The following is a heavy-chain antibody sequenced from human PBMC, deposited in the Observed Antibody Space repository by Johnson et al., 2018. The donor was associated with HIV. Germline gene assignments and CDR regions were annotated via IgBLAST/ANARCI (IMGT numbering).Heavy chain of an antibody. Sequence: VQLVESGGGLVKPGGSLRLSCAASGFTVSSNYMSWVRQAPGKGLEWVSVIYSGGSTYYADSVKGRFTISRDNSKNTLYLQMNSLRAEDTAVYYCARVEWELELLGAFDIWGQGTMVTVSS. J-gene: IGHJ3*02. CDR2: IYSGGST. V-gene: IGHV3-66*02. CDR3: ARVEWELELLGAFDI. D-gene: IGHD1-7*01. CDR1: GFTVSSNY.